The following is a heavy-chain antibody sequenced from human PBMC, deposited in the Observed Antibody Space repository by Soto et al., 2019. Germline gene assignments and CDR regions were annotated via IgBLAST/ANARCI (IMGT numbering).Heavy chain of an antibody. CDR2: ISYDGSNK. D-gene: IGHD3-22*01. Sequence: PGGSLRLSCAASGFTFSSYAMHWVRQAPGKGLEWVAVISYDGSNKYYADSVKGRFTISRDNSKNTLYLQMNSLRAEDTAVYYCAKLPYYDTDPGDYWGQGTLVTVSS. CDR3: AKLPYYDTDPGDY. V-gene: IGHV3-30-3*02. CDR1: GFTFSSYA. J-gene: IGHJ4*02.